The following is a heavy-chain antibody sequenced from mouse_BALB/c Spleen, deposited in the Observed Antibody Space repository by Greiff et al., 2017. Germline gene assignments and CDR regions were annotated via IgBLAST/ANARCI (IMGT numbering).Heavy chain of an antibody. D-gene: IGHD1-1*01. CDR2: ISSGGSYT. J-gene: IGHJ3*01. CDR3: AREGNYYGSQFAY. V-gene: IGHV5-9-3*01. Sequence: EVHLVESGGGLVKPGGSLKLSCAASGFTFSSYAMSWVRQTPEKRLEWVATISSGGSYTYYPDSVKGRFTISRDNAKNTLYLQMSSLRSEDTAMYYCAREGNYYGSQFAYWGQGTLVTVSA. CDR1: GFTFSSYA.